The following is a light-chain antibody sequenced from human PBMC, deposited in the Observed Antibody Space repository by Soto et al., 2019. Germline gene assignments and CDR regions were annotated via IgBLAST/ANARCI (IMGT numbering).Light chain of an antibody. CDR1: QSISSY. CDR3: QQRYSTPWT. J-gene: IGKJ1*01. Sequence: DIQMTQSPSSLSASLGDRVTITWRASQSISSYLNWYQQKPGKAPKLLIYAASSLQSGVPSRFSGSGSGTDFTLTISRLQPEDFATYDCQQRYSTPWTFGQGTKVDIK. V-gene: IGKV1-39*01. CDR2: AAS.